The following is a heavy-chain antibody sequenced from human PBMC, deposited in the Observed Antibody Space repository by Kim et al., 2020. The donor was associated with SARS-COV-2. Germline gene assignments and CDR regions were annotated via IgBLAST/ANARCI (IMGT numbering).Heavy chain of an antibody. CDR3: AREKMTYYDILTGYHRGVSDY. CDR1: GGSISSSSYY. D-gene: IGHD3-9*01. Sequence: SETLSLTCTVSGGSISSSSYYWGWIRQPPGKGLEWIGSIYYSGSTYYNPSLKSRVTISVDTSKNQFSLKLSSVTAADTAVYYCAREKMTYYDILTGYHRGVSDYWGQGTLVTVSS. V-gene: IGHV4-39*07. J-gene: IGHJ4*02. CDR2: IYYSGST.